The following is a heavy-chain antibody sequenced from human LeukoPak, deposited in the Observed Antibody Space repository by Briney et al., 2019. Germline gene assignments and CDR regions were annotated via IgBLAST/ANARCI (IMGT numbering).Heavy chain of an antibody. CDR1: GYTFTGYY. V-gene: IGHV1-2*02. CDR2: INPNSGGT. D-gene: IGHD1-14*01. CDR3: ARTDRYYYYCMDV. J-gene: IGHJ6*02. Sequence: ASVKVSCKASGYTFTGYYMHWVRQAPGQGLEWMGWINPNSGGTNSAQKLQGRVTMTRDTSISTAYMKLSRPRSDATAVYYCARTDRYYYYCMDVWGQGTTVTVSS.